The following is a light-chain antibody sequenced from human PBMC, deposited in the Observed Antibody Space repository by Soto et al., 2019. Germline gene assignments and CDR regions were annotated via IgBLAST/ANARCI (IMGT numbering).Light chain of an antibody. V-gene: IGKV1-5*03. J-gene: IGKJ5*01. CDR3: QQYHSYPLT. CDR1: QSISAW. CDR2: NAS. Sequence: DIQMTQSPSTLSASVGERVTITCRASQSISAWLAWYQQKPGKAPKLLIYNASNVESGVPSRFSGSGSGTDFTLTISSLQPDDFATYYCQQYHSYPLTFGQGTRLEIK.